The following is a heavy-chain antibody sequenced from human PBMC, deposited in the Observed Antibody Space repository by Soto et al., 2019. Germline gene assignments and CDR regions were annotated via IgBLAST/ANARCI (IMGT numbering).Heavy chain of an antibody. V-gene: IGHV3-15*01. CDR2: IKSKTDGGTT. CDR1: GFTFSNAW. Sequence: GGSLRLSCAASGFTFSNAWMSWVRQAPGKGLEWVGRIKSKTDGGTTDYAAPVKGRFTISRDDSKNTLYLQMNSLKTKVTAVYYCTTDRAKVNSGIVGATTGSAFDIWGQGTMVTVSS. CDR3: TTDRAKVNSGIVGATTGSAFDI. J-gene: IGHJ3*02. D-gene: IGHD1-26*01.